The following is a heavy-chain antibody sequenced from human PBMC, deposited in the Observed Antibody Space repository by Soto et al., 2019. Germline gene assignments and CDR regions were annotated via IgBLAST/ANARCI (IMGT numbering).Heavy chain of an antibody. D-gene: IGHD2-2*01. CDR1: GYTFTSYD. V-gene: IGHV1-8*01. CDR2: MNPNSGKT. Sequence: GASVKVSCKASGYTFTSYDINWVRQATGQGLEWMGWMNPNSGKTAYTQKFQGRITMTRNTSLSTAYMELSSLRSEDTAVYYCARATPIFFVVVPSHPRNWFDHWGQGTLVTVSS. J-gene: IGHJ5*02. CDR3: ARATPIFFVVVPSHPRNWFDH.